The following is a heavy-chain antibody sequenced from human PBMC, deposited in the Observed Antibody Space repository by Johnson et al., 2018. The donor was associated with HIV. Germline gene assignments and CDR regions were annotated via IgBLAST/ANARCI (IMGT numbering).Heavy chain of an antibody. J-gene: IGHJ3*02. CDR1: GFTLSSYD. V-gene: IGHV3-13*01. D-gene: IGHD3-16*01. CDR3: ARGGAHDAFDI. Sequence: VQLVESGGGLVQPGGSLRLACAASGFTLSSYDMHWVRQATGKGLEWVSAIGTAGDTYYPGSVKGRFTISRENAKNSLYLQMNSLRGGDTAVYYCARGGAHDAFDIWGQGTMVTVSS. CDR2: IGTAGDT.